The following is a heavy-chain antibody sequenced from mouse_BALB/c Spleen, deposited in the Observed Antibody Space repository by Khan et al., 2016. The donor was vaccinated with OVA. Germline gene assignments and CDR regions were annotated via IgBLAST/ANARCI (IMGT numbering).Heavy chain of an antibody. CDR3: ATDYGSNYAMDY. CDR1: GYTFTSYW. D-gene: IGHD1-1*01. CDR2: IYPGTGST. J-gene: IGHJ4*01. Sequence: QVQLQQSGAELVRPGASVKLSCKTTGYTFTSYWIYWVKQRSGQGLEWIARIYPGTGSTYYTEKFKGKATLTADKSTNTVYMQLSSLTTEDPAAYSCATDYGSNYAMDYWGQGTSVTVSS. V-gene: IGHV1S132*01.